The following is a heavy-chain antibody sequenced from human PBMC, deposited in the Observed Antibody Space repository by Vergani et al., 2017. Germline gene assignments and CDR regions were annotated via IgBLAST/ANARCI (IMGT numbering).Heavy chain of an antibody. CDR2: IYYSGST. CDR3: ARGSGITGTFPY. J-gene: IGHJ4*02. V-gene: IGHV4-59*01. D-gene: IGHD1-7*01. CDR1: GGSISSYY. Sequence: QVQLQESGPGLVKPSETLSLTCTVSGGSISSYYWSWIRQPPGKGLEWIGYIYYSGSTNYNPSLKSRVTISVDTSKNQFSLKLSSVTAADTAVYYCARGSGITGTFPYWGQGTLVTVSS.